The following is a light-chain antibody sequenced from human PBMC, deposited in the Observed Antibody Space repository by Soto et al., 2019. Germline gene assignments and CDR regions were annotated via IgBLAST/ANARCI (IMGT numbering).Light chain of an antibody. V-gene: IGKV1-12*01. CDR2: GAS. CDR3: QQTSAFPRT. CDR1: RVFSNS. J-gene: IGKJ3*01. Sequence: DIQMPQSPSSVSASVGDRLPITCRARRVFSNSLAWYQQTPGKAPKLLLRGASSLHRGVPSRFSGGGSGTEFTLTISSLQPEEFATYYCQQTSAFPRTFGRGTKVDIK.